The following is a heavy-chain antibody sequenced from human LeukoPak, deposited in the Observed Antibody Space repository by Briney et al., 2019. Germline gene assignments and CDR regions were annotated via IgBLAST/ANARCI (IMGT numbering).Heavy chain of an antibody. D-gene: IGHD3-3*01. J-gene: IGHJ6*03. CDR1: GFTVSSNY. CDR2: IYSGGST. V-gene: IGHV3-66*02. CDR3: ARVGSYYDFWSGYYPRGSDYYYMDV. Sequence: PGGSLRLSCAASGFTVSSNYMSWVRQAPGKGLEWVSVIYSGGSTYYADSVKGRFTISRDNSKNTLYLQMNSLRAEDTAVYYCARVGSYYDFWSGYYPRGSDYYYMDVWGKGTTVTVSS.